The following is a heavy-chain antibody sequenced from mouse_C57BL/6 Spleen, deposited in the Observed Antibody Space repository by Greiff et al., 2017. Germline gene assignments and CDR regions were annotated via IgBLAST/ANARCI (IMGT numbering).Heavy chain of an antibody. V-gene: IGHV5-12*01. CDR3: ARQKEGAMDY. CDR2: ISNGGGST. Sequence: EVKLEESGGGLVQPGGSLKPSCAASGFTFSDYYMYWVRQTPEKRLEWVAYISNGGGSTYYPDTVKGRFTISRDNAKNTLYLQMSRLKSEDTAMYYCARQKEGAMDYWGQGTSVTVSS. CDR1: GFTFSDYY. J-gene: IGHJ4*01.